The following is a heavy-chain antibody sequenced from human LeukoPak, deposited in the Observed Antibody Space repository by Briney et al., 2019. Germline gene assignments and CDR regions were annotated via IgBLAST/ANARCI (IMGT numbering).Heavy chain of an antibody. J-gene: IGHJ5*02. CDR3: ARTYYDILTGYFWFDP. D-gene: IGHD3-9*01. CDR2: IYTSGST. Sequence: SETLSLTCTVSGGSISSYYWSWIGQPAGKGLEWIGRIYTSGSTNYNPSLKSRVTMSVDTSKNQFSLKLSSVTAADTAVYYCARTYYDILTGYFWFDPWGQGTLVTVSS. CDR1: GGSISSYY. V-gene: IGHV4-4*07.